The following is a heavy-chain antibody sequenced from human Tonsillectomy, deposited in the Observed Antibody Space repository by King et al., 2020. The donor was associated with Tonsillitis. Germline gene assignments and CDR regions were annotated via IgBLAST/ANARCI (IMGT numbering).Heavy chain of an antibody. Sequence: QLQESGPGLVKPSETLSLTCTVSGGSISSYYWSWIRQPPGKGLEGIGYVHYSGSTNYNPSLHSRVTISVDTSKNQFSLKLSSVTAADTGVYYCARLYYNYYMDVWGKGTTVTVSS. V-gene: IGHV4-59*01. CDR2: VHYSGST. J-gene: IGHJ6*03. CDR1: GGSISSYY. CDR3: ARLYYNYYMDV.